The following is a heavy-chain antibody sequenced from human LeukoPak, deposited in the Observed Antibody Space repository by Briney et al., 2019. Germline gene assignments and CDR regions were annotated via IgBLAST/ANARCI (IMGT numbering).Heavy chain of an antibody. CDR3: ARGATVVDY. Sequence: GGALRLSCAASGFTFSSYAMHWVRQAPGEGLEYVSAISSNGGSTYYANAVKGRFTISRDKSTNTLYLQMGSLRAEDMAVYYCARGATVVDYWGQGTLVTVSS. V-gene: IGHV3-64*01. CDR2: ISSNGGST. J-gene: IGHJ4*02. CDR1: GFTFSSYA. D-gene: IGHD4-23*01.